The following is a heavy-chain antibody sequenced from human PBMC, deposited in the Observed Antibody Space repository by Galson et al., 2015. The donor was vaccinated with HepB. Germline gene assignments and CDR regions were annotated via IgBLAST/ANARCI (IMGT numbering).Heavy chain of an antibody. CDR2: INPSGGST. J-gene: IGHJ4*02. Sequence: SVKVSCKASGYTFTSYYMHWVRQAPGQGLEWMGIINPSGGSTSYAQKFQGRVTMTRDTSTSTVYMELSSLRSEDTAVYYCARDTRNWGPLYSHFDYWGQGTLVTVSS. D-gene: IGHD7-27*01. CDR3: ARDTRNWGPLYSHFDY. V-gene: IGHV1-46*01. CDR1: GYTFTSYY.